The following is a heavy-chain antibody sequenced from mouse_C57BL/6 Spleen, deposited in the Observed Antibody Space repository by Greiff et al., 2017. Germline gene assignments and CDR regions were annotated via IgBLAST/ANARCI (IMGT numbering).Heavy chain of an antibody. D-gene: IGHD2-4*01. Sequence: QVQLQQPGAELVRPGSSVKLSCKASGYTFTSYWMDWVKQRPGQGLEWIGNIYPSDSETHYNQKFKDKATLTVEKSSSTAYMQLSSLTSEYSAVYYCARGDYDGFAYWGQGTLATVSA. CDR1: GYTFTSYW. V-gene: IGHV1-61*01. J-gene: IGHJ3*01. CDR2: IYPSDSET. CDR3: ARGDYDGFAY.